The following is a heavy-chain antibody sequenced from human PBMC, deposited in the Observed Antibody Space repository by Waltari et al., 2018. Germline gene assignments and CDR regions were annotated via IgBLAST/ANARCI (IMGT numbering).Heavy chain of an antibody. J-gene: IGHJ4*02. CDR3: VRHARTTSGGKHFDH. D-gene: IGHD2-15*01. CDR1: GDSISSSSYY. Sequence: QLQLQESGPGLVKASETLSLTCTVSGDSISSSSYYWGWVRQPPGKGLEWIGNMYYGGVSYYNPSLKSRVTISGDTSKSQFSLKLSSVTAADTSMYYCVRHARTTSGGKHFDHWGQGMLVTVSP. CDR2: MYYGGVS. V-gene: IGHV4-39*01.